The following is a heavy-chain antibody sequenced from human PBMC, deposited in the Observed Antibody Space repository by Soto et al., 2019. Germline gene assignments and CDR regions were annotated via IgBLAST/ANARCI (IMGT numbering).Heavy chain of an antibody. D-gene: IGHD6-19*01. Sequence: GGSLRLSCAASGFTFSSYSMNWVRQAPGKGLEWVSSISSSSSYIYYADSVKGRFTISRDNAKNSLYLQMNSLRAEDTAVYYCARDMGIAVAGTRMDVWGQGTTVTVSS. CDR2: ISSSSSYI. V-gene: IGHV3-21*01. J-gene: IGHJ6*02. CDR3: ARDMGIAVAGTRMDV. CDR1: GFTFSSYS.